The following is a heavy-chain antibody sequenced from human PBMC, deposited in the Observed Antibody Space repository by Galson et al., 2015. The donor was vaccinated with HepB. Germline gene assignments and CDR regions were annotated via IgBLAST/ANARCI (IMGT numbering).Heavy chain of an antibody. CDR2: IKQDGREQ. D-gene: IGHD6-19*01. J-gene: IGHJ4*02. CDR3: ARDFIAVGRGPEY. CDR1: GFTFSRYW. V-gene: IGHV3-7*03. Sequence: GFTFSRYWMSWVRQAPGKGLEWVANIKQDGREQYYVDSVKGRFTISRDNAKNSLYLQMNSLRAEDTAVYYCARDFIAVGRGPEYWGQGALVTVSS.